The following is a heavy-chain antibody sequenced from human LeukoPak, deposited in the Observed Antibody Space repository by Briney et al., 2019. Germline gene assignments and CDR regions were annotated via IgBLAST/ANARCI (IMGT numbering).Heavy chain of an antibody. D-gene: IGHD3-3*01. CDR2: IYHSGST. J-gene: IGHJ3*02. CDR1: GGSISSGGYY. V-gene: IGHV4-30-2*01. Sequence: SQTLSLTCTVSGGSISSGGYYWSWIRQPPGKGLEWIGYIYHSGSTYYNPSLKSRVTISVDRTKNQFSLKLSSVTAADTAVYYCARAGAGTDDFWSVQGESLAFDIWGQGTMVTVSS. CDR3: ARAGAGTDDFWSVQGESLAFDI.